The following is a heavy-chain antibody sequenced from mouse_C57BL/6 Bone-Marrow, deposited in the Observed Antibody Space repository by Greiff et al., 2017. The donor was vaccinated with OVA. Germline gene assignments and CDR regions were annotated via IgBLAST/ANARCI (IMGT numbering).Heavy chain of an antibody. CDR1: GFTFSDYY. CDR3: ARPDLFLWYFDV. V-gene: IGHV5-12*01. J-gene: IGHJ1*03. Sequence: DVKLVESGGGLVQPGGSLKLSCAASGFTFSDYYMYWVRQTPEKRLEWVAYISNGGGSTYYPDTVKGRFTISRDNAKNTLYLQMSRLKSEDTAMYYCARPDLFLWYFDVWGTGTTVTVSS. D-gene: IGHD1-1*01. CDR2: ISNGGGST.